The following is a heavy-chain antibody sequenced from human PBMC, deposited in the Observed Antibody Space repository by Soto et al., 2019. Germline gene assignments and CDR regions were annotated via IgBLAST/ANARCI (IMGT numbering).Heavy chain of an antibody. D-gene: IGHD6-19*01. V-gene: IGHV1-69*12. CDR1: GGTFSNYA. J-gene: IGHJ4*02. CDR2: IIPIFGTS. Sequence: QVQLVQSGAEVKKPGSSVKVSCKASGGTFSNYAISWVRQAPGQGLEWMGGIIPIFGTSNYAQKFQGRVTITADESTSKAYMELSSLRSEDTAVYYCARGGGHRPDSGWPWPLDYWGQGTLVIVSS. CDR3: ARGGGHRPDSGWPWPLDY.